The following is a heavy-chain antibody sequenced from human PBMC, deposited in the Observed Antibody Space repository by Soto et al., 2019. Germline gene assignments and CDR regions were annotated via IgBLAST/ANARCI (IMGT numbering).Heavy chain of an antibody. V-gene: IGHV1-69*13. J-gene: IGHJ4*02. Sequence: SSVKVSCKAPGGTFSSYAISWVRPAPGQALEWMGGTIPIFGTANYAQKIQGRVTITADESTSTAYMELSILRSEDTAPDYCARGASMGGATSGCWGRGTLVTVSS. CDR2: TIPIFGTA. CDR1: GGTFSSYA. D-gene: IGHD5-12*01. CDR3: ARGASMGGATSGC.